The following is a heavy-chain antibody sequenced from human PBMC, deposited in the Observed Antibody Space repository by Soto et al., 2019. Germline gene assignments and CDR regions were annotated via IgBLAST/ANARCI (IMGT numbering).Heavy chain of an antibody. CDR2: IIPIFGTA. V-gene: IGHV1-69*13. CDR3: ASAGYNTYYYDSSGSQVNAFDI. D-gene: IGHD3-22*01. CDR1: GGTFSSYA. J-gene: IGHJ3*02. Sequence: SVKVSCKASGGTFSSYAISWVRQAPGQGLEWMGGIIPIFGTANYAQKFQGRVTITADESTSTAYMELSSLRSEDTAVYYCASAGYNTYYYDSSGSQVNAFDIWGQGTMVTVSS.